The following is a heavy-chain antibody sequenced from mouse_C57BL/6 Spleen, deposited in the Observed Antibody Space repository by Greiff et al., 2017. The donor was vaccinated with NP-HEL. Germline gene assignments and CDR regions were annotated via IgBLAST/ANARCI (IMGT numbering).Heavy chain of an antibody. CDR1: GYTFTDYY. CDR2: INPNNGGT. CDR3: ARPYYYGSSYGFAY. V-gene: IGHV1-26*01. Sequence: VQLQQSGPELVKPGASVKISCKASGYTFTDYYMNWVKQSHGKSLEWIGDINPNNGGTSYNQKFKGKATLTVDKSSSSAYMELRSLTSEDSAVYYCARPYYYGSSYGFAYWGQGTLVTVSA. D-gene: IGHD1-1*01. J-gene: IGHJ3*01.